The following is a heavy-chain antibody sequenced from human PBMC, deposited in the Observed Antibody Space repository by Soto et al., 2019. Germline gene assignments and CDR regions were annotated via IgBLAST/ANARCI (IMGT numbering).Heavy chain of an antibody. Sequence: EVQLLESGGGLVQPGGSLRLSCAASGFTFSSYAMSWVRQAPGKELEWVTAISGSGGSTYYADSVKGRFTISRDNSKNTLYLQMNSLRAEDTAVYYCAKDPRSLLAPGIAVAGGDYWGQGPLVTVSS. CDR2: ISGSGGST. D-gene: IGHD6-19*01. J-gene: IGHJ4*02. CDR3: AKDPRSLLAPGIAVAGGDY. V-gene: IGHV3-23*01. CDR1: GFTFSSYA.